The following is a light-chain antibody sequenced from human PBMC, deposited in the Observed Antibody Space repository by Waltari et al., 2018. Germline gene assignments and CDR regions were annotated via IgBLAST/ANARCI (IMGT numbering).Light chain of an antibody. CDR2: TAS. CDR1: QGISNY. J-gene: IGKJ4*01. V-gene: IGKV1-9*01. CDR3: QQLNSYPPT. Sequence: QLTKSQYSLSASVGARVTITCRASQGISNYLACYQQKSGNAPKLLIYTASTLQSGVPSRFSGRGSGTDFTLTISSLQPEDFSTYYCQQLNSYPPTFGGGTKGEIK.